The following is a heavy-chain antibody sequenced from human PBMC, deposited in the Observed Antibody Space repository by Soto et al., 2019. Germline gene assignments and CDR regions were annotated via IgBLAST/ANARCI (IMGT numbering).Heavy chain of an antibody. CDR3: SKGVFPITDPDAFDV. Sequence: EVQLVESGGGLVQPGRSLRLSCAASGFTFDDYAMHWVRQAPGKGLEWVSGISWDSGSIGYADSVKGRFTISRDNAKKSLDLQMNSLRADDTALYYCSKGVFPITDPDAFDVWGHGTMVTVSS. D-gene: IGHD1-20*01. J-gene: IGHJ3*01. V-gene: IGHV3-9*01. CDR2: ISWDSGSI. CDR1: GFTFDDYA.